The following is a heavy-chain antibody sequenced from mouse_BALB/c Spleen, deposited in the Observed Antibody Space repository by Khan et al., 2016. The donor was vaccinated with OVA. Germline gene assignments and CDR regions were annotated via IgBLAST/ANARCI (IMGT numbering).Heavy chain of an antibody. CDR3: ARGRAY. J-gene: IGHJ3*01. Sequence: EVQLQESGPGLVKPSQSLSLTCTVTDYSITSDYAWNWIRQFPGNKLEWMGYINYSGRTSYSPSLKSRISITRDTSKNKFFLQLNSVTTEDKATYFCARGRAYWGQGTLVTVSA. V-gene: IGHV3-2*02. D-gene: IGHD3-3*01. CDR2: INYSGRT. CDR1: DYSITSDYA.